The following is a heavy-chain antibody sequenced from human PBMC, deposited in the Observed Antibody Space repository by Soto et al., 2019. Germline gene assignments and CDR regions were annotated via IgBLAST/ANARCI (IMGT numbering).Heavy chain of an antibody. CDR3: AKDRGAYGDYNSLYYYYGMDV. CDR2: ISYDGSNK. V-gene: IGHV3-30*18. CDR1: GFTFSSYG. D-gene: IGHD4-17*01. Sequence: QVQLVESGGGVVQPGRSLRLSCAASGFTFSSYGMYWVRQAPGNGLEWVAVISYDGSNKYYADSVKGRFTISRDNSKNTLYLQMISLRAEDTAVYYCAKDRGAYGDYNSLYYYYGMDVWGQGTTVTVSS. J-gene: IGHJ6*01.